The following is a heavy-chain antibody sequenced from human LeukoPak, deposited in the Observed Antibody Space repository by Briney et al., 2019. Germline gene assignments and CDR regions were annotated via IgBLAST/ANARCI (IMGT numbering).Heavy chain of an antibody. D-gene: IGHD6-6*01. V-gene: IGHV4-59*01. CDR1: GGSISSYY. CDR3: ARSYSSSSVTLDY. Sequence: PSETLSLTCTVSGGSISSYYWSWIRQPPGKGLEWIGYIYYSGSTNYNPSLKSRVTISVDTSKNQFSLKLSSVTAADTAVYYCARSYSSSSVTLDYWGQGTLVTVSS. CDR2: IYYSGST. J-gene: IGHJ4*02.